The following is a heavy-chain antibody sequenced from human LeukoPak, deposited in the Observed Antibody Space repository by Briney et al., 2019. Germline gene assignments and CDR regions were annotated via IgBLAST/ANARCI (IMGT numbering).Heavy chain of an antibody. V-gene: IGHV3-11*04. Sequence: PGGSLRLSCEASGFTFSDFYMSWIRQAPGQGLEWLSYISTTGYTIYYADSVKGRFTISRDNTQNSLFLQMDSLRVEDTAVYYCASSSWTAFPDWFDPWGQGTLVTVSS. J-gene: IGHJ5*02. D-gene: IGHD6-13*01. CDR2: ISTTGYTI. CDR3: ASSSWTAFPDWFDP. CDR1: GFTFSDFY.